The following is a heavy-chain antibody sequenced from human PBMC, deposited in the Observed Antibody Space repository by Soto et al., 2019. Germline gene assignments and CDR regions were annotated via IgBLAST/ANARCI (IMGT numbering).Heavy chain of an antibody. CDR2: ISTYHGDT. CDR1: GYTFTSSG. J-gene: IGHJ6*02. Sequence: QVQLVQSGAEVRKPGASVKVSCKASGYTFTSSGISWLRQAPGQGLEWMGLISTYHGDTNDAPKFQDRVTMTIDRATSTAYMELRSLRSDAAAVYYCARAGAATYYYNGMDVLGQGTRVTVSS. CDR3: ARAGAATYYYNGMDV. D-gene: IGHD2-15*01. V-gene: IGHV1-18*01.